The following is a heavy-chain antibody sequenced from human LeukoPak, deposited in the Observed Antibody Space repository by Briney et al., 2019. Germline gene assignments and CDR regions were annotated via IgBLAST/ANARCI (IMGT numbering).Heavy chain of an antibody. Sequence: ASVKVSCKASGYTFTSYGISWVRQAPGQGLEWMGWINAYNGNTNYAQKLQGRVTMTTDTSTGTAYMELRSLRSDDTAAYYCARSSSGWYDYWGQGTLVTVSS. V-gene: IGHV1-18*04. D-gene: IGHD6-19*01. J-gene: IGHJ4*02. CDR1: GYTFTSYG. CDR3: ARSSSGWYDY. CDR2: INAYNGNT.